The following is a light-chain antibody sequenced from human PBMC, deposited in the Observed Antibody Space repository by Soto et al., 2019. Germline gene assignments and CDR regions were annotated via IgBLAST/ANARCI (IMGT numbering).Light chain of an antibody. CDR3: QQYGSSPLT. CDR1: QSVSSSY. CDR2: GAS. J-gene: IGKJ4*01. V-gene: IGKV3-20*01. Sequence: EIVLTQSPGTLSLSPGERATLSCRASQSVSSSYLAWYQQKPGQAPRLLIYGASSRATGIPDRFSGSGSGTDFTLTIGRPESVDFAVYYCQQYGSSPLTFGGGTNVDIK.